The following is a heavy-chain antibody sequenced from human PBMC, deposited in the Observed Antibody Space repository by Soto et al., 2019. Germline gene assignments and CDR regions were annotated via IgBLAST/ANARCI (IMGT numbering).Heavy chain of an antibody. CDR2: ISGGGGNR. D-gene: IGHD2-2*01. CDR1: GFMFTAYA. Sequence: GGSLRLSCAASGFMFTAYAMTWVRQAPGKGLEWLSDISGGGGNRYYADSVRGRFTISRDDSKNILYLEMSSLRVDDTAMYYCAKDRAFCTSTNCQYWYSDLWGEDTLVSGSS. J-gene: IGHJ1*01. V-gene: IGHV3-23*01. CDR3: AKDRAFCTSTNCQYWYSDL.